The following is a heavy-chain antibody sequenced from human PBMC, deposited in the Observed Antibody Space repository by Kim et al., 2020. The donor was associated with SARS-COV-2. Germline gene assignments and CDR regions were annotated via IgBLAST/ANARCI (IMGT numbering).Heavy chain of an antibody. D-gene: IGHD2-15*01. Sequence: SETLSLTCTVSGYSISSGYYWGWIRQPPGKGLEWIGSIYHSGSTYYNPSLKSRVTISVDTSKNQFSLKLSSVTAADTAVYYCARDLRGCSGGSCYFSWF. J-gene: IGHJ5*01. CDR2: IYHSGST. CDR3: ARDLRGCSGGSCYFSWF. CDR1: GYSISSGYY. V-gene: IGHV4-38-2*02.